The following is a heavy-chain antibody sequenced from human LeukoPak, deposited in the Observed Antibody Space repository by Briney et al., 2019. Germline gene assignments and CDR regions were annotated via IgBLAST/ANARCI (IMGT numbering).Heavy chain of an antibody. J-gene: IGHJ4*02. D-gene: IGHD3-10*01. CDR1: GLTFSSYG. Sequence: PGGSLRLSCAASGLTFSSYGMHWVRQAPGKGLEWVAVISYDGSNKYYADSVKGRFTISRDNSKNTPYLQMNSLRAEDTAVYYCATHSGFDYWGQGTLVTVSS. CDR3: ATHSGFDY. V-gene: IGHV3-30*03. CDR2: ISYDGSNK.